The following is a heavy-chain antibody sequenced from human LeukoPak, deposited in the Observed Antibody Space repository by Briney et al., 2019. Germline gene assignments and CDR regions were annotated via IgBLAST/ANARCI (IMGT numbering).Heavy chain of an antibody. CDR3: ARAESTELSGGSHDAFDI. Sequence: SETLSLTCAVYGGSFSGYYWSWIRQPPGKGLEWIGEINHSGSTNYNPFLKSRVTISVDTSKNQFSLKLSSVTAADTAVYYCARAESTELSGGSHDAFDIWGQGTMVTVSS. D-gene: IGHD2-15*01. V-gene: IGHV4-34*01. CDR2: INHSGST. J-gene: IGHJ3*02. CDR1: GGSFSGYY.